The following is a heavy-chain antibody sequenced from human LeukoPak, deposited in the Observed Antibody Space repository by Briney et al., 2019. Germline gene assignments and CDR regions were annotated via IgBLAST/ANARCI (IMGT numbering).Heavy chain of an antibody. CDR2: IYTSGST. CDR3: ARDFVNGDYVWVPNWFDP. J-gene: IGHJ5*02. CDR1: GGSISSSSYY. V-gene: IGHV4-61*02. D-gene: IGHD3-16*01. Sequence: PSETLSLTCTVSGGSISSSSYYWSWIRQPAGKGLEWIGRIYTSGSTNYNPSLKSRVTMSVDTSKNQFSLKLSSVTAADTAVYYCARDFVNGDYVWVPNWFDPWGQGTLVTVSS.